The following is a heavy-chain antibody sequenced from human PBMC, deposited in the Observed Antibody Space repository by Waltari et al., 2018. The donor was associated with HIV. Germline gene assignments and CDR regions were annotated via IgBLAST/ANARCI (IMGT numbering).Heavy chain of an antibody. V-gene: IGHV4-38-2*02. CDR3: ATIRAVAGSYYFDS. Sequence: QVQLQEPVPGLVQPSEALSLTSSAPGYSIRSGYHWGWLRPPPGKGLEWIGNIYPSGSSYYHPSLESRVTISVDTSKNQFSLKVSSMTAADTALYYCATIRAVAGSYYFDSWGQGILVTVSS. D-gene: IGHD6-13*01. J-gene: IGHJ4*02. CDR1: GYSIRSGYH. CDR2: IYPSGSS.